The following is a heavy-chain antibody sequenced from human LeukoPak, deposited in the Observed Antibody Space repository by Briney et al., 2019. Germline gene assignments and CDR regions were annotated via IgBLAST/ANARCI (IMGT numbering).Heavy chain of an antibody. Sequence: GASVKVSCKASGGTFSSYAISWVRQAPGQGLEWMGWINPNNGGTNYVQKFQGSVTMTRDTSISTAYMELSRLRSNDTAVYYCARDRHSGNYYLDYWGQGTLVTVSS. V-gene: IGHV1-2*04. CDR3: ARDRHSGNYYLDY. J-gene: IGHJ4*02. CDR2: INPNNGGT. CDR1: GGTFSSYA. D-gene: IGHD1-26*01.